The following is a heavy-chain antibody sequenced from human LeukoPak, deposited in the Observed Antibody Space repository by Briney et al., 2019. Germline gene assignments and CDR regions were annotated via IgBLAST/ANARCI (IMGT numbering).Heavy chain of an antibody. V-gene: IGHV1-2*02. J-gene: IGHJ4*02. D-gene: IGHD3-22*01. CDR3: ARGGLNYYDSSGYYDY. Sequence: GASVKVSCKASGYTFTGYYMHWVRQAPGQGLEWMGWINPNSGGTNYAQKFRGRVTMTRDTSISTAYMELSRLRSDDTAVYYCARGGLNYYDSSGYYDYWGQGTLVTVSS. CDR2: INPNSGGT. CDR1: GYTFTGYY.